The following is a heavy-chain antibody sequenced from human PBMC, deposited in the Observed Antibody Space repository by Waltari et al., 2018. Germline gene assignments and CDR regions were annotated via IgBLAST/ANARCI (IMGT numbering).Heavy chain of an antibody. CDR2: IYSGGST. D-gene: IGHD2-2*01. CDR3: ASCSRSSCYQGGFDY. Sequence: EVQLVESGGGLVQPGGSLSLPCVASGLPGRTHYRTCVRQAPGTGLEWGSVIYSGGSTFYADSVKGRFTISRDNSKNALYLQMSSLRAEDTAVYFCASCSRSSCYQGGFDYWGQGTLVTFTS. V-gene: IGHV3-53*01. CDR1: GLPGRTHY. J-gene: IGHJ4*02.